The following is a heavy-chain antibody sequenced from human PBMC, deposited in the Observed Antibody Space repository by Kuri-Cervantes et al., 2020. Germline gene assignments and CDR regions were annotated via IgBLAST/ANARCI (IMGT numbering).Heavy chain of an antibody. CDR2: ISANGGSI. V-gene: IGHV3-23*01. CDR1: GFTFSNYA. CDR3: AEGLVRRYFDY. D-gene: IGHD6-19*01. Sequence: GESLKISCVASGFTFSNYAMTWVRQAPGKGLAWVATISANGGSIFFADSVKGRFTISRDNSRNTLFLQMNSLRAEDTAVYYCAEGLVRRYFDYWGQGTLVTVSS. J-gene: IGHJ4*02.